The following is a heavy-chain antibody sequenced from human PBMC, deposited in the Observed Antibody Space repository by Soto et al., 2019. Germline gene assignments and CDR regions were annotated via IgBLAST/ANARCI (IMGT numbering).Heavy chain of an antibody. D-gene: IGHD1-26*01. CDR3: AKDRPVKGRSGSLSS. CDR1: GFTFSNYG. J-gene: IGHJ5*02. Sequence: QVQLVGSGGGVVQPGRSLRLSCAASGFTFSNYGMHWVRQAPGKGLEWVALISHDGSNKYYIDSVKGRFTISRDNSKNTLYLQMNSLRTEATALYYCAKDRPVKGRSGSLSSWGQGTLGSVSS. V-gene: IGHV3-30*18. CDR2: ISHDGSNK.